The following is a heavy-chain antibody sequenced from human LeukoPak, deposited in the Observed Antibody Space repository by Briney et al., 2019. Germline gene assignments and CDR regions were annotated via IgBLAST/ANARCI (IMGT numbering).Heavy chain of an antibody. CDR1: GGSISSYY. D-gene: IGHD4-23*01. CDR2: IYYSGST. J-gene: IGHJ4*02. CDR3: AAVETNY. Sequence: SGTLSLTCTVSGGSISSYYWSWIRQPPGKGLEWIGYIYYSGSTNYNPSLKSRVTISVDTSKNQFSLKLSSVTAADTAVYYRAAVETNYWGQGTLVTVSS. V-gene: IGHV4-59*01.